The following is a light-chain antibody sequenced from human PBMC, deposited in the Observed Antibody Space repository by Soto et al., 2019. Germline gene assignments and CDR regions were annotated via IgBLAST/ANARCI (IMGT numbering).Light chain of an antibody. CDR1: QSVSSY. CDR3: QQRNNWPPGST. CDR2: DAS. V-gene: IGKV3-11*01. J-gene: IGKJ3*01. Sequence: EIVLTQSPATLSLSPGERATLSCRASQSVSSYLAWYQQKPGQPPRLLIYDASSRATGIPARFSGSGSGTDFTLTISSLEPEDSAVYYCQQRNNWPPGSTFGPGTKVDI.